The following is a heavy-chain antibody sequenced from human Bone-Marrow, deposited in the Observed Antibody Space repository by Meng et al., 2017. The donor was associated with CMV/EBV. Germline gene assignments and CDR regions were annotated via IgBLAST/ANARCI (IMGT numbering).Heavy chain of an antibody. Sequence: GESLKISCAASGFTFSDYYMSWIRQAPGKGLEWVSYISSSGSTIYYADSVKGRFTISRDNAKNSLYLQMNSLRAEDTAVYYCAREKNYGSGSYIHYGMDVWGQGTTVTVYS. CDR1: GFTFSDYY. J-gene: IGHJ6*02. V-gene: IGHV3-11*01. CDR2: ISSSGSTI. D-gene: IGHD3-10*01. CDR3: AREKNYGSGSYIHYGMDV.